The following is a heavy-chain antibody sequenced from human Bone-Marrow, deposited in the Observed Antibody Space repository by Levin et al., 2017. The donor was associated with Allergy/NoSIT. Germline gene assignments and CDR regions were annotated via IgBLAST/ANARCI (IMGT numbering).Heavy chain of an antibody. V-gene: IGHV4-39*01. D-gene: IGHD3-22*01. CDR2: IYYSGST. J-gene: IGHJ6*02. CDR3: ASPERDISGYYYGMDV. Sequence: SQTLSLTCTVSGGSISSSSYYWGWIRQPPGKGLEWIGSIYYSGSTYYNPSLKSRVTISVDTSKNQFSLKLSSVTAADTAVYYCASPERDISGYYYGMDVWGQGTTVTVSS. CDR1: GGSISSSSYY.